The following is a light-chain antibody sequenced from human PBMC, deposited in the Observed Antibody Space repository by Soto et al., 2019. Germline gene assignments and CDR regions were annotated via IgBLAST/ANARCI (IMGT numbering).Light chain of an antibody. CDR3: QQSYSTPPEIT. Sequence: IQMTQSPSSLSTSVGDRVTITCRASQGIRNDLGWYQQKPGKAPKLLIYDVSALKRGVPPRFSGSGSGTEFTLTISSLQPEDFATYYCQQSYSTPPEITFGQGTRLEIK. CDR2: DVS. J-gene: IGKJ5*01. CDR1: QGIRND. V-gene: IGKV1-39*01.